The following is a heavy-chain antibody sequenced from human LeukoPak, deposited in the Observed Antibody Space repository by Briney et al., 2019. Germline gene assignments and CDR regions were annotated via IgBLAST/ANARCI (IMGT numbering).Heavy chain of an antibody. CDR3: TTGSSYDAFDI. CDR1: GFTFSNAW. Sequence: PGGSLRLSCAASGFTFSNAWMSSVPPAPGKGLGWVGRIKSKTDGGTTDYAAPVKGSFTISRDDSNNTLYLQMNSLKTEDTAVYYCTTGSSYDAFDIWGQGTMVTVSS. CDR2: IKSKTDGGTT. V-gene: IGHV3-15*01. J-gene: IGHJ3*02. D-gene: IGHD3-10*01.